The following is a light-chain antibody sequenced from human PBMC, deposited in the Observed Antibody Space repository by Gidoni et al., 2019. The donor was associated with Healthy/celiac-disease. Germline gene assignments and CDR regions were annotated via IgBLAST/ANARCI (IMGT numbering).Light chain of an antibody. J-gene: IGLJ2*01. V-gene: IGLV2-23*01. CDR2: EGS. CDR1: SSDVGSYNL. Sequence: QSALTQPASVSGSPGQSITISCTGTSSDVGSYNLVPWYQQHPGKAPKLMIYEGSKRPSGVSNRFSGSKSGNTASLTISGLQAEDEADYYFCSYAGSSIVVFGGGTKLTVL. CDR3: CSYAGSSIVV.